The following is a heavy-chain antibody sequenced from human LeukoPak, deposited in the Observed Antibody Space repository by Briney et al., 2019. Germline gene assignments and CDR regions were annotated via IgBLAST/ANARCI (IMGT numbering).Heavy chain of an antibody. CDR1: AFTFSAYG. CDR2: IRYDGSNK. J-gene: IGHJ4*02. D-gene: IGHD3-16*01. CDR3: AKDRSYGFFL. V-gene: IGHV3-30*02. Sequence: GGSLRLSCAASAFTFSAYGMHWVRQAPGKGLEWVAFIRYDGSNKFYADSVKGRFTISRDNSKNTLFLQMNSPRAEDTAVYYCAKDRSYGFFLWGQGTLVTVSS.